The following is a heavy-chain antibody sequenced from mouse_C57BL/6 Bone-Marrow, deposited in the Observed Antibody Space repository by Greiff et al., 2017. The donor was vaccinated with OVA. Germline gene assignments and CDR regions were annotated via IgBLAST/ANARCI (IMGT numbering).Heavy chain of an antibody. J-gene: IGHJ2*01. D-gene: IGHD1-1*01. V-gene: IGHV14-2*01. CDR3: ARGITTVVAPDY. Sequence: VQLQQSGAELVKPGASVKLSCTASGFNIKDYYMHWVKQRTEQGLEWIGRIDPEDGETKYASKFQGKATITTDTSSNTAYLQLSSLTSEDTAVYYGARGITTVVAPDYWGQGTTLTVSS. CDR1: GFNIKDYY. CDR2: IDPEDGET.